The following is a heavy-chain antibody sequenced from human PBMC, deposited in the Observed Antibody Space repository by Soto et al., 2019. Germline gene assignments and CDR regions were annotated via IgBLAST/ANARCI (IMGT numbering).Heavy chain of an antibody. CDR1: GGSISSGGYS. CDR2: IYHSGST. V-gene: IGHV4-30-2*01. Sequence: SETLSLTCAVSGGSISSGGYSWSWIRQPPGKGLEWIGYIYHSGSTYYNPSLKSRVTISVDRSKNQFSLKLSSVTAADTAVYYCARSLRFFGPNWLDPWGQGTLVTVYS. D-gene: IGHD3-3*01. J-gene: IGHJ5*02. CDR3: ARSLRFFGPNWLDP.